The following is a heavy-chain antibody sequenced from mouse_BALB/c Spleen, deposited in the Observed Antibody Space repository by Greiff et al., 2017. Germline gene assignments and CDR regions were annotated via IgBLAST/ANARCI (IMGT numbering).Heavy chain of an antibody. V-gene: IGHV1S137*01. CDR2: ISTYYGDA. J-gene: IGHJ2*01. CDR3: ARWERYYFDY. CDR1: GYTFTDYA. Sequence: VKLMESGAELVRPGVSVKISCKGSGYTFTDYAMHWVKQSHAKSLEWIGVISTYYGDASYNQKFKGKATMTVDKSSSTAYMELARLTSEDSAIYYCARWERYYFDYWGQGTTLTVSS. D-gene: IGHD4-1*01.